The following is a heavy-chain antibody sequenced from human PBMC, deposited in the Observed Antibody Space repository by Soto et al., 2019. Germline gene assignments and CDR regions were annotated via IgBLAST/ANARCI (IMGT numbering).Heavy chain of an antibody. V-gene: IGHV4-31*03. CDR1: GGSISSGGYY. J-gene: IGHJ6*02. CDR3: ARLDHPLHYGMDV. Sequence: KTSETLSLTCTVSGGSISSGGYYWSWIRQHPGKGLEWIGYIYYSGSTYYNPSLKSRVTISVDTSKNQFSLKLSSVTAADTAMYYCARLDHPLHYGMDVWGQGTTVTVSS. CDR2: IYYSGST.